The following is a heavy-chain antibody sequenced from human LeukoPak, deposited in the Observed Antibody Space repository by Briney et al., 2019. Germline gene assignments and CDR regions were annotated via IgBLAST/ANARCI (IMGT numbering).Heavy chain of an antibody. CDR3: ASGRWLHVIDY. J-gene: IGHJ4*02. V-gene: IGHV3-21*01. Sequence: GGSLRLSCAVSGFTFSRYSMNWVRQAPGKGLEWVSSISSSSNYTYYADSVKGRFTISKDNAKNSLYLQMNSLRAEDTAVYYCASGRWLHVIDYWGQGTLVTVSS. D-gene: IGHD5-24*01. CDR1: GFTFSRYS. CDR2: ISSSSNYT.